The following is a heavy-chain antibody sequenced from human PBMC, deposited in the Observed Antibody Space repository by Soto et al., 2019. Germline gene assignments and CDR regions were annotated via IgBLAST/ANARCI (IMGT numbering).Heavy chain of an antibody. J-gene: IGHJ6*02. CDR3: AQHRSSGPPSPPYYYYYGMDV. V-gene: IGHV5-51*01. CDR1: GYSFTSYW. Sequence: GESLKISCKGSGYSFTSYWIGWVRQMPGKGLEWMGIIYPGDSDTRYSPSFQGQVTISADKSISTAYLQWSSLKASDTAMYYCAQHRSSGPPSPPYYYYYGMDVWGQGTTVTVSS. D-gene: IGHD6-19*01. CDR2: IYPGDSDT.